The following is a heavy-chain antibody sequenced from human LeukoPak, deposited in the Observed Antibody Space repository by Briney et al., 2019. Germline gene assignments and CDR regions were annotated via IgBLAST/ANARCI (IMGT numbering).Heavy chain of an antibody. CDR1: GFTFSSYS. CDR2: ISSSSTI. J-gene: IGHJ4*02. Sequence: PGGSLRLSCAASGFTFSSYSMNWVRQAPGKGLEWVSYISSSSTIYYADSVKGRFTISRDNAKNSLYLQMNSLRDEDTAVYYCARVELGPSDYWGQGTLVTVSS. CDR3: ARVELGPSDY. V-gene: IGHV3-48*02. D-gene: IGHD1-26*01.